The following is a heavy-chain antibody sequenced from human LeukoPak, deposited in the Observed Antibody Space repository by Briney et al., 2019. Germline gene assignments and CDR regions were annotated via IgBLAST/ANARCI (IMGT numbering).Heavy chain of an antibody. D-gene: IGHD3-10*01. Sequence: GGSLRLSCAASGFTFSSYWMHWVRQAPGKGLVWVSRINSDGSSTSYADSVKGRFTISRDNAKNTLYLQMNSLRAEDTAVYYCARAYGSGSYYNGLDYWGQGTLVNVSS. J-gene: IGHJ4*02. V-gene: IGHV3-74*01. CDR2: INSDGSST. CDR1: GFTFSSYW. CDR3: ARAYGSGSYYNGLDY.